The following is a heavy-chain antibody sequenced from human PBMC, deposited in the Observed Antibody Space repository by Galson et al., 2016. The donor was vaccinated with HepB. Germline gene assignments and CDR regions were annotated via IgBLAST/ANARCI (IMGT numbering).Heavy chain of an antibody. J-gene: IGHJ4*02. CDR2: INPYRGNT. Sequence: SVKVSCKASGYTFRRYGFNWVRQAPGQGLEWMGWINPYRGNTNYAQKVQGRVTLTTDTSTNTAYLELRSLKSDDTAVYYCARQQEGIDTILDNWGQGTLVTVS. CDR1: GYTFRRYG. V-gene: IGHV1-18*01. CDR3: ARQQEGIDTILDN. D-gene: IGHD5-18*01.